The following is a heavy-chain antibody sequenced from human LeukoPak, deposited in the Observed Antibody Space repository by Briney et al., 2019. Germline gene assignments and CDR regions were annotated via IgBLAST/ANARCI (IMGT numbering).Heavy chain of an antibody. CDR3: AEGYSYGYHPFDY. CDR1: RFTFNDYY. Sequence: ASVKVSCKASRFTFNDYYIHWERQAPGQGLEWMGWIDPNSGGTHYAQNFQGRVTVTRDASIYTVYMDLTSLRSDDTAVYYCAEGYSYGYHPFDYWGQGTLVTVSS. J-gene: IGHJ4*02. V-gene: IGHV1-2*02. D-gene: IGHD5-18*01. CDR2: IDPNSGGT.